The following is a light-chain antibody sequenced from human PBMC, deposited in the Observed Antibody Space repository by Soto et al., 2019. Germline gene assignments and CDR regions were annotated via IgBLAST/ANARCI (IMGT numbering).Light chain of an antibody. J-gene: IGKJ2*01. CDR3: MQTTRWEYT. Sequence: DAVLTQSPLSMHVTLGQPASISCTSSQGLVHHSGYIYLNWVHQRPGQSPRHLIYKISDRDSGVPDRFSGSGSGTDFTLKISRVEAEDVGVYYCMQTTRWEYTFGEGTKLEIK. CDR1: QGLVHHSGYIY. CDR2: KIS. V-gene: IGKV2-30*02.